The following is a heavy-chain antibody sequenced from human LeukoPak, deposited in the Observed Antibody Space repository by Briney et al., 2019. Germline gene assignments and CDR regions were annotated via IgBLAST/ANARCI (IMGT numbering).Heavy chain of an antibody. CDR1: GFSVSSNY. CDR2: IYSDDST. D-gene: IGHD1-26*01. Sequence: GGSLRLSCVASGFSVSSNYMTWARRAPGKGLEWVSLIYSDDSTYYADSVKGRFTSSRDNSKNTLYLQMNSLRPEDTATYYCARDPWVGSTTLHWGQGILVTVSS. J-gene: IGHJ4*02. V-gene: IGHV3-66*02. CDR3: ARDPWVGSTTLH.